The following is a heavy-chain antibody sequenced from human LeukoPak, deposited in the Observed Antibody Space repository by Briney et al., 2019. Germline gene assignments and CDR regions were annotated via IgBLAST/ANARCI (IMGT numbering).Heavy chain of an antibody. CDR1: GYTFTGYY. Sequence: ASVKVSCEASGYTFTGYYMHWVRQAPGQGLGWMGWINPNSGGTNYAQKFQGRVTMTRDTSISTAYMELSRLRSDDTAVYYCARWGRELLNAFDIWGQGTMVTVSS. D-gene: IGHD3-16*01. CDR3: ARWGRELLNAFDI. CDR2: INPNSGGT. V-gene: IGHV1-2*02. J-gene: IGHJ3*02.